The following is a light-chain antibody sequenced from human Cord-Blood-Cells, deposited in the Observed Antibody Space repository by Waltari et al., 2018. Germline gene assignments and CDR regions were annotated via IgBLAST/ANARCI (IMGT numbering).Light chain of an antibody. Sequence: QSALTQPASVSGSPGQTITISCTGTSSDVGGYNYVSWYQQHPGKAPKLMIYDVSNRPSGVSNRFSGSKSGNMASLTISGLQAEDEADYYCSSYTSSSTRAVVFGGGTKLTVL. J-gene: IGLJ2*01. V-gene: IGLV2-14*01. CDR3: SSYTSSSTRAVV. CDR2: DVS. CDR1: SSDVGGYNY.